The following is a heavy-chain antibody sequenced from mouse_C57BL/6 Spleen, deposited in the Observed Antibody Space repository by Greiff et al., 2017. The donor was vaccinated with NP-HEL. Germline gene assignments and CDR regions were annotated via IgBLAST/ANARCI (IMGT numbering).Heavy chain of an antibody. V-gene: IGHV5-4*01. CDR3: ARDEYYYGSSYWYFDV. D-gene: IGHD1-1*01. Sequence: EVKLMESGGGLVKPGGSLKLSCAASGFTFSSYAMSWVRQTPEKRLEWVATISDGGSYTYYPDNVKGRFTISRDNAKNNLYLQMSHLKSEDTAMYYCARDEYYYGSSYWYFDVWGTGTTVTVSS. CDR1: GFTFSSYA. CDR2: ISDGGSYT. J-gene: IGHJ1*03.